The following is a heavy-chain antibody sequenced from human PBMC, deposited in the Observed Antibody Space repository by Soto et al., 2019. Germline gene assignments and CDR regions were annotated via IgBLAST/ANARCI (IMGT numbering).Heavy chain of an antibody. CDR1: GGTFSSYT. D-gene: IGHD3-10*01. CDR3: ARDYYGSGRGMDV. Sequence: QVQLVQSGAEVKKPGSSVKVSCKASGGTFSSYTISWVRQAPGQGLEWMGRIIPILGIANYAQKFQGRVTTTXDXYTSTAYMELSSLRSEDTAVYYCARDYYGSGRGMDVWGQGTTVTVSS. V-gene: IGHV1-69*08. CDR2: IIPILGIA. J-gene: IGHJ6*02.